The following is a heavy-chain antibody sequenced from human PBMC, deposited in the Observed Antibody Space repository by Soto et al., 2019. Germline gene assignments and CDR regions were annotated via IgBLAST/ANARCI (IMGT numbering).Heavy chain of an antibody. CDR3: ARSYTYYYGSGSYPRVPYAFDI. V-gene: IGHV2-70*01. J-gene: IGHJ3*02. CDR2: IDWDDDK. D-gene: IGHD3-10*01. Sequence: SGPTLGNPTQTLTLTCPFSGFSLRTSGMCVSWIPPPPGKALEWLALIDWDDDKYYSTSLKTRLTISKDTSKNQVVLTMTNMDPVDTATYYCARSYTYYYGSGSYPRVPYAFDIWGQGTMVTVSS. CDR1: GFSLRTSGMC.